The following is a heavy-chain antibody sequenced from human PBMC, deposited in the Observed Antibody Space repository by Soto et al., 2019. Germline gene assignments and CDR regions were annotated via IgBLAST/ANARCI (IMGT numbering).Heavy chain of an antibody. CDR1: GGSISSYY. D-gene: IGHD1-20*01. V-gene: IGHV4-59*01. CDR2: ISYSGGT. Sequence: SETLSLTCTVSGGSISSYYWSWIRQPPGKGLEWIGNISYSGGTNYNPSLRSRVTISVDTSKNQLSLKLSSVTAADTAVYYCARDNWNGNYSYGMDVWGQGSTVTVSS. CDR3: ARDNWNGNYSYGMDV. J-gene: IGHJ6*02.